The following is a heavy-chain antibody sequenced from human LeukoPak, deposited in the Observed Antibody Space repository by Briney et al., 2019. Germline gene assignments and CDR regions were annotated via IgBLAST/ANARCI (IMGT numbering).Heavy chain of an antibody. CDR2: INHSGST. CDR1: GGSFRGGF. D-gene: IGHD3-22*01. J-gene: IGHJ4*02. V-gene: IGHV4-34*01. CDR3: ARGRFRNDSRCYYYTG. Sequence: PSETPSATRAVYGGSFRGGFETRIRQPPGKGLEWIGEINHSGSTNYNPSLKSRVTISVDTSKNQFSLKLSSVTAADTAVYYCARGRFRNDSRCYYYTGWGQGTLVTVSS.